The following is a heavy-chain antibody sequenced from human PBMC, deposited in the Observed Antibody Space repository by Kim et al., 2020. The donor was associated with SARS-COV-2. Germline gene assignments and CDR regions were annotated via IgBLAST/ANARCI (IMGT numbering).Heavy chain of an antibody. CDR3: AKDLPHCSSTSCYSLYYYGMDV. CDR1: GFTFSSYG. CDR2: ISYDGSNK. V-gene: IGHV3-30*18. D-gene: IGHD2-2*01. J-gene: IGHJ6*02. Sequence: GGSLRLSCAASGFTFSSYGMHWVRQAPGKGLEWVAVISYDGSNKYYADSVKGRFTISRDNSKNTLYLQMNSLRAEDTAVYYCAKDLPHCSSTSCYSLYYYGMDVWGQGTTVTVSS.